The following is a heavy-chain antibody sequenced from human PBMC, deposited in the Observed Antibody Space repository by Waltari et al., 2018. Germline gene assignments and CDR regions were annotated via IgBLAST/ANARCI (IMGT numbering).Heavy chain of an antibody. D-gene: IGHD6-13*01. J-gene: IGHJ3*02. CDR1: GGSTRSYY. V-gene: IGHV4-59*01. CDR2: IYYSGST. Sequence: QVQLQESRPGLVKPSETLSLTCTVPGGSTRSYYWSWIRRPPGQGLEGIGYIYYSGSTNYNPSLKSRVTISVDTSKNQFSLKLSSVTAADTAVYYCARDRSGYDVYSSSWYGDHDAFDIWGQGTMVTVSS. CDR3: ARDRSGYDVYSSSWYGDHDAFDI.